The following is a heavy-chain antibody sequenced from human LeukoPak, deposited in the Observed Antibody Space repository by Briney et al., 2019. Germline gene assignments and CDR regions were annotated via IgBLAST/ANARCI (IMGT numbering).Heavy chain of an antibody. CDR3: GKDPNGNFIGAFDF. CDR1: GITVSSNF. J-gene: IGHJ3*01. Sequence: GGSLRLSCAASGITVSSNFMSWVRQAPGKGLEWVSMIYADGTTHYTDSAKGRFTISRDNSKGTLYLQMDSLRVEDTAVYYCGKDPNGNFIGAFDFWGQGTMVTVSS. CDR2: IYADGTT. V-gene: IGHV3-53*01. D-gene: IGHD4-23*01.